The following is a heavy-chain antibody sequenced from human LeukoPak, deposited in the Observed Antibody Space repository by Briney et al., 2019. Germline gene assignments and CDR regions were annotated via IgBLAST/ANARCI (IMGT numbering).Heavy chain of an antibody. CDR1: GGSFSGYY. CDR2: IYHSGST. V-gene: IGHV4-34*01. D-gene: IGHD3-9*01. Sequence: SETLSLTCAVYGGSFSGYYWSWIRQPPGKGLEWIGEIYHSGSTNYNPSLKSRVTISVDKSKNQFSLKLSSVTAADTAVYYCARLYILTGYYSWDYWGQGTLVTVSS. CDR3: ARLYILTGYYSWDY. J-gene: IGHJ4*02.